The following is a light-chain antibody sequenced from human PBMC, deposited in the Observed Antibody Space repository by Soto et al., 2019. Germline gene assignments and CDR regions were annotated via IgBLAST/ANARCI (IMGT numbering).Light chain of an antibody. CDR1: QTISSW. CDR2: KAP. CDR3: QHYNSYSEA. J-gene: IGKJ1*01. Sequence: DIQMTQSPSTLSGSVGDRVTITCRASQTISSWLAWYQQKPGKAPKLLIYKAPTLKSGVPSRFSGSGSGTDSTLTISSLQPADFATYYCQHYNSYSEAFGQGTKVELK. V-gene: IGKV1-5*03.